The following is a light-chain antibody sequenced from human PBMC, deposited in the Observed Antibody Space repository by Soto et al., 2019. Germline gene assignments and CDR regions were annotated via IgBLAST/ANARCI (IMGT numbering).Light chain of an antibody. CDR3: QQFDSWPIT. CDR1: QSVTTN. Sequence: EIGLTQSPATLSVSPGERATLSCRASQSVTTNLAWYQQKPGQVPRLLISGASTRATDIPASFSGSGSGTEFTLTISSLQSEDLAVYYCQQFDSWPITFGQGTRLEIK. CDR2: GAS. V-gene: IGKV3-15*01. J-gene: IGKJ5*01.